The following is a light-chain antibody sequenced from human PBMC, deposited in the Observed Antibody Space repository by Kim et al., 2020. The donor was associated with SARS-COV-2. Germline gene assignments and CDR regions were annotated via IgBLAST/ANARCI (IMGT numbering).Light chain of an antibody. V-gene: IGKV1-16*02. Sequence: ASVGDRVPITCRVRQGVRNYLAWFQQKRGRAHKSLVYATTSLQGGVPSKFSGSGSGTVFTHTFGCLQPEDFATYYCQQDDSYPLTFGGGTNVDIK. CDR1: QGVRNY. CDR2: ATT. J-gene: IGKJ4*01. CDR3: QQDDSYPLT.